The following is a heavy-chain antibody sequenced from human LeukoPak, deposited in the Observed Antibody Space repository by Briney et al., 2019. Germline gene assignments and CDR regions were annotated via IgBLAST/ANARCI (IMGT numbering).Heavy chain of an antibody. CDR3: ARHISPRDFFDY. J-gene: IGHJ4*02. CDR2: INHSGST. Sequence: GSLRLSCATSGFTFWNYRMNWVRQAPGKGLEWIGEINHSGSTNYNPSLKSRVTISVDTSKNQFSLKLSSVTAADTAVYYCARHISPRDFFDYWGQGTLVTVSS. CDR1: GFTFWNYR. D-gene: IGHD2-21*01. V-gene: IGHV4-34*01.